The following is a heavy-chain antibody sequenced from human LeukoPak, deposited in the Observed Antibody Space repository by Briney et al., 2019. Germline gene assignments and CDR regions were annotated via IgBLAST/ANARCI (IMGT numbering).Heavy chain of an antibody. CDR2: ISGSGGST. CDR1: GFTFSSYA. D-gene: IGHD3-10*01. CDR3: AKAVLTMVRGVIISGYFDY. J-gene: IGHJ4*02. V-gene: IGHV3-23*01. Sequence: GGSLRLSCAASGFTFSSYAMSWVRQAPGKGLEWVSAISGSGGSTYYADSVKGRFTISRDNSKNTLYLQMNSLRAEDTAVYYCAKAVLTMVRGVIISGYFDYWGQGTLVTVSS.